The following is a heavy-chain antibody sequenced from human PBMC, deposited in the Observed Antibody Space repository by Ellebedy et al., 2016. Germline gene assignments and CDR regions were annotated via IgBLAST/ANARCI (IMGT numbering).Heavy chain of an antibody. CDR1: GFTFTTYA. D-gene: IGHD2-21*01. CDR3: AKHETDGDYYFDL. J-gene: IGHJ2*01. Sequence: GGSLRLXCAAPGFTFTTYAMSWVRQAPGEGLEWVSTLSGSGPKTYYADSVQGRFTISRDNSKSTLYLQMNSLRAEDTAVYYCAKHETDGDYYFDLWGRGTLVTVSS. V-gene: IGHV3-23*01. CDR2: LSGSGPKT.